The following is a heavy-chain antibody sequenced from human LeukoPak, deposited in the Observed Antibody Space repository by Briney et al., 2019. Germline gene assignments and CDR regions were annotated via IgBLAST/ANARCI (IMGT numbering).Heavy chain of an antibody. CDR1: GYTFTSSA. J-gene: IGHJ4*02. Sequence: ASVKVSCKASGYTFTSSAMNWVRQAPGQGLEWMGWINTNTGNPTYAQGFTGRFVSSLDTSVSTAYLQISSLKAEDTAVYYCARQGPGYCSSTSCYGVDYWGQGTLVTVSS. D-gene: IGHD2-2*01. CDR3: ARQGPGYCSSTSCYGVDY. V-gene: IGHV7-4-1*02. CDR2: INTNTGNP.